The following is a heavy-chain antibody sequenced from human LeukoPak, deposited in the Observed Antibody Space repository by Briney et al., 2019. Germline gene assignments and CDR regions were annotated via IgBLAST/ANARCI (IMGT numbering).Heavy chain of an antibody. V-gene: IGHV3-53*05. CDR2: IYSGGAT. D-gene: IGHD3-3*01. J-gene: IGHJ4*02. CDR1: GFTVSSSF. Sequence: GGSQRLSCVASGFTVSSSFMSWVRQSPGKGLEWVALIYSGGATHYADAVKGRFTIARDTSKNTVYLQMNSLRAEDTAVYHCVTGVRSGYYVYWGQGTPVTVSS. CDR3: VTGVRSGYYVY.